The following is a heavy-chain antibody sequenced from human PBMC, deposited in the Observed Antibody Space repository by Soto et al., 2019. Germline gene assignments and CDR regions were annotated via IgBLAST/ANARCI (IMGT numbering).Heavy chain of an antibody. J-gene: IGHJ4*02. CDR1: GFTFSSYA. CDR2: ISGSGGST. CDR3: AKGPHRSGSYFPSPSFDY. D-gene: IGHD1-26*01. Sequence: GGSLRLSCAASGFTFSSYAMSWVRQAPGKGLEWVSAISGSGGSTYYADSVKGRFAISRDNSKNTLYLQMNSLRAEVTAVYYCAKGPHRSGSYFPSPSFDYWGQGTLVTVSS. V-gene: IGHV3-23*01.